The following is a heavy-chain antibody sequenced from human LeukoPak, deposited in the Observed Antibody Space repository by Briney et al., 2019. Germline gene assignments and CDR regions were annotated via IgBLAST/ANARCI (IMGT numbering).Heavy chain of an antibody. J-gene: IGHJ4*02. CDR3: ARGVEPLAANTLAY. CDR2: LYSDGNT. CDR1: GFTVITND. V-gene: IGHV3-53*01. D-gene: IGHD1-14*01. Sequence: PGGSLRLSCAASGFTVITNDMTWVRQATGKGLEWVSVLYSDGNTKYADSVQGRFTIYRDNPKTTLYLEMNSLSPEHTAVYYCARGVEPLAANTLAYGGQGTLVTVSS.